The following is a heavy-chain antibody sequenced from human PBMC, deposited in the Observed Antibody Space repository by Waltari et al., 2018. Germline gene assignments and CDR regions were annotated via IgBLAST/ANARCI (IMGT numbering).Heavy chain of an antibody. Sequence: QVQLVQSGAEVKKPGASVKVSCKASGYTFTGHYMHWVRQAPGQGLEWMGWISPDSGDTNDAQRFQGRVTMTRDTSISTAYMELSRLTSDDTAVYYCARKWGYTDAFDIWGQGTMVTVSS. J-gene: IGHJ3*02. CDR3: ARKWGYTDAFDI. CDR1: GYTFTGHY. D-gene: IGHD3-16*02. V-gene: IGHV1-2*02. CDR2: ISPDSGDT.